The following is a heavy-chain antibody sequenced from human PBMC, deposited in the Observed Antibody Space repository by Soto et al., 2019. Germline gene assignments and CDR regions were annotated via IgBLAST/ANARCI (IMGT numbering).Heavy chain of an antibody. D-gene: IGHD3-10*01. J-gene: IGHJ6*02. V-gene: IGHV4-39*01. Sequence: PSETLSLTCTVSGGSISSSSYYWGWIRQPPGKGLEWIGSIYYSGSTYYNPSLKSRVTISVDTSKNQFSLKLSSVTAADTAVYYCARLSLDGSGRYYKWPIYYYYGMDVWGQGTTVTVSS. CDR3: ARLSLDGSGRYYKWPIYYYYGMDV. CDR2: IYYSGST. CDR1: GGSISSSSYY.